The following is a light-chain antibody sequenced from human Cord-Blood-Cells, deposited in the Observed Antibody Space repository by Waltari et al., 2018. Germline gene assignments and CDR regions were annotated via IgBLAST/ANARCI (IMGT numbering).Light chain of an antibody. J-gene: IGKJ2*03. Sequence: EIVMTQPPATLSVSPGERATLSCRASPSVSSNLAWYQQKPGQAPRLLIYGASTRATGIPARFSGSGSGTEFTLTISSLQSKDFAVYYCQQYNNWPYSFGQGTKLEIK. CDR1: PSVSSN. CDR2: GAS. V-gene: IGKV3-15*01. CDR3: QQYNNWPYS.